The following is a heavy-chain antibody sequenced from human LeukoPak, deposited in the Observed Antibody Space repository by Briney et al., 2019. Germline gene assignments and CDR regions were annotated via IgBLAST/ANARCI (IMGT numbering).Heavy chain of an antibody. CDR2: IIPIFGTA. J-gene: IGHJ3*02. CDR3: ALKGGIQLHDAFDI. D-gene: IGHD5-18*01. CDR1: GGTLSSYA. V-gene: IGHV1-69*05. Sequence: SVKVSCKASGGTLSSYAISWVRQAPGQGLEWMGGIIPIFGTANYAQKFQGRVTITTDESTSTAYMELSSLRSEDTAVYYCALKGGIQLHDAFDIWGQGTMVTVSS.